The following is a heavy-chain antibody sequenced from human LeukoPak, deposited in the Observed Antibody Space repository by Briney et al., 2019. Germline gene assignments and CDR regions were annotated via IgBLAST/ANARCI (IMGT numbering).Heavy chain of an antibody. D-gene: IGHD1-26*01. CDR3: ARKWELFDY. CDR1: GFTFSSYW. V-gene: IGHV3-7*01. CDR2: INQDGSEK. J-gene: IGHJ4*02. Sequence: GRSLRLSCAASGFTFSSYWMRWVPQAPGKGLEWVANINQDGSEKYYVDSVKGRFTISRDNAKNSLYLQMNSLRAEDTAVYYCARKWELFDYWGQGTLVTVSS.